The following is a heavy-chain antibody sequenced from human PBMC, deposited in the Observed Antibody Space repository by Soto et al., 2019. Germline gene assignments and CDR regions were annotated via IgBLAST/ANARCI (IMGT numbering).Heavy chain of an antibody. V-gene: IGHV1-3*04. Sequence: ASVKVSCKTSGYSFATYFMHWVRQAPGQRLEWMGWINTGNGDTKYSQQFQGRVTIARDTSASTTYMELSSLRSEDTAVYYCARPYSNSWSTYFDYWGQGTLVTVSS. CDR3: ARPYSNSWSTYFDY. D-gene: IGHD6-13*01. CDR2: INTGNGDT. CDR1: GYSFATYF. J-gene: IGHJ4*02.